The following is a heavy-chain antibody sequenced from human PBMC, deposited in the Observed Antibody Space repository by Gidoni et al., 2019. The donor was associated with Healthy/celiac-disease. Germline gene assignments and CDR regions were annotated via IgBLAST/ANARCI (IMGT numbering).Heavy chain of an antibody. D-gene: IGHD6-6*01. CDR3: ARLVGQLVRFSGMDV. CDR2: IYPGDSDT. CDR1: GYSFTSYW. J-gene: IGHJ6*02. Sequence: EVQLVQSGAELKKPGESLKISCKGSGYSFTSYWIGWVRQMPGKGLEWMGIIYPGDSDTRYSPSFQGQVTISADKSITTAYLQWSSLKASDTAMYYCARLVGQLVRFSGMDVWGQGTTVTVSS. V-gene: IGHV5-51*01.